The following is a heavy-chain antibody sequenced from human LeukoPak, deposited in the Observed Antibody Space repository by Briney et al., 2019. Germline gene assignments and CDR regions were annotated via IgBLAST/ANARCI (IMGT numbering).Heavy chain of an antibody. CDR3: ARDHNGDWGGFDP. CDR1: GGSISSYY. V-gene: IGHV4-59*01. J-gene: IGHJ5*02. CDR2: IYYSGST. D-gene: IGHD4-17*01. Sequence: SETLSLTCTVSGGSISSYYWSWIRQPPGKGLEWIGYIYYSGSTNYNPSLKSRVTISVDTSKNQFSLKLSSVTAADTAVYYCARDHNGDWGGFDPWGQGTLVTVSS.